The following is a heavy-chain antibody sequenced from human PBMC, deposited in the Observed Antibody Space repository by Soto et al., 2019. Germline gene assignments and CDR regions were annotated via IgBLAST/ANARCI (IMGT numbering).Heavy chain of an antibody. CDR1: GFTFSAYY. D-gene: IGHD6-13*01. V-gene: IGHV1-2*02. J-gene: IGHJ6*02. CDR3: ARSLLDEYSSSWRSAYYGMDV. CDR2: INPNSGGT. Sequence: QVQLVQSGAEVKKPGASVKVSCKASGFTFSAYYIYWVRQAPGQGLEWFGWINPNSGGTNNAQKFQGRVNMTRDTSTSRVYMELSALIPDDTAVYYCARSLLDEYSSSWRSAYYGMDVCGQGTTVTVSS.